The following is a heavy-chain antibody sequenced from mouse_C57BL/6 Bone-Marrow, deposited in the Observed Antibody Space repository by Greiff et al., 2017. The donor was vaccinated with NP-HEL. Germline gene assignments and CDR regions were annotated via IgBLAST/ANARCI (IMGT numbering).Heavy chain of an antibody. CDR3: AKGLRLREVDY. J-gene: IGHJ2*01. CDR1: GYTFTDYY. D-gene: IGHD3-2*02. Sequence: EVQLQQSGPELVKPGASVEISCKASGYTFTDYYMNWVKQSHGKSLEWIGDINPNNGGTSYNQKFKGKATLTVDKSSSTAYMELRSLTSEDSAVYYCAKGLRLREVDYWGQGTTLTVSS. CDR2: INPNNGGT. V-gene: IGHV1-26*01.